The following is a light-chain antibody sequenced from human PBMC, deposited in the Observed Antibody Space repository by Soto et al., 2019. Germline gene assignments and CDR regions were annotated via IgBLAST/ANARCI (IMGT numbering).Light chain of an antibody. CDR3: QVWDSSRDRV. Sequence: SSELTQPPSVSVAPGQTARLTCGGTNIGSESVHWYQQKPGQAPVLVVYDDSDRPSGIPERFSGSNSGNTATLTITRVEAGDEADYYCQVWDSSRDRVFGGGTKLTVL. J-gene: IGLJ3*02. CDR2: DDS. CDR1: NIGSES. V-gene: IGLV3-21*02.